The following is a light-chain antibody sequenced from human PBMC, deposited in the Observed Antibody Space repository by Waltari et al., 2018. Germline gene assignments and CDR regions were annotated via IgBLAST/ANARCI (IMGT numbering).Light chain of an antibody. J-gene: IGLJ3*02. CDR2: DVL. V-gene: IGLV2-14*01. CDR1: RRDIGFYNH. Sequence: SALTPPASLSGSPGQSITLPCTGTRRDIGFYNHVPWYQQHPGKAPKLIIYDVLKWPSGVSSRFSGSKSGNTASLTISGLQAEDEADYYCNSYTGYYTWVFGGGTKLTVL. CDR3: NSYTGYYTWV.